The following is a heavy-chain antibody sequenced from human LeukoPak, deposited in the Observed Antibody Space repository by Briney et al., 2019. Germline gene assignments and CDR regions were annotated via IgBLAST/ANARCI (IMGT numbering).Heavy chain of an antibody. J-gene: IGHJ6*03. CDR2: SYYSGIT. V-gene: IGHV4-59*12. CDR1: GGSLTNYY. D-gene: IGHD2-15*01. Sequence: SETLSLTCTVSGGSLTNYYWSWIRQPPGKGLEWIGHSYYSGITNYNPSLKSRVTISVDTSKNQFSLKLSSVTAADTAVYYCARPRGYCSGGSCYSFYMDVWGKGTTVTISS. CDR3: ARPRGYCSGGSCYSFYMDV.